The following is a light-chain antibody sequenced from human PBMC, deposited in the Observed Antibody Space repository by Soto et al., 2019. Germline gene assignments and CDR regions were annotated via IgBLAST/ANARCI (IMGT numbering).Light chain of an antibody. V-gene: IGKV3-15*01. J-gene: IGKJ5*01. CDR1: QSVRST. Sequence: EIVMTQSPATLSVSPGERVTLACRASQSVRSTLAWYQQTPGQAPRLLIYGASTRATGLPARFSGSGSGTDFTLTISRLEPDDFALYFCQQYGGSPITFGLGTRLEIK. CDR3: QQYGGSPIT. CDR2: GAS.